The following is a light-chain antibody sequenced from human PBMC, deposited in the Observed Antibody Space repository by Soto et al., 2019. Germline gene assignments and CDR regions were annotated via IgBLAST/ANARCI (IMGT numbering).Light chain of an antibody. CDR1: SNDVGGYAY. CDR2: EVS. V-gene: IGLV2-14*01. J-gene: IGLJ3*02. Sequence: QSALTQPASVSGSPGQSITISCTGTSNDVGGYAYVSWYQQYPGKAPKLVISEVSNRPSGVSPRFSGSRSGNTASLTISGLQAEDEADYHCCSYTGNTTPVFGGGTKLTVL. CDR3: CSYTGNTTPV.